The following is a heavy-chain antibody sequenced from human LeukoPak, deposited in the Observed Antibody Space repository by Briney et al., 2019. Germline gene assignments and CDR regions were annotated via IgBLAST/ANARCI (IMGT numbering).Heavy chain of an antibody. CDR2: VSHRGDT. CDR3: TRGGLTFGGN. CDR1: GCSISSSNL. J-gene: IGHJ4*02. D-gene: IGHD3-10*01. Sequence: PSGTLSLTCAVFGCSISSSNLWSWVRQPPGKGLEWIGEVSHRGDTNYNPSLKSRVTISIDKSKNQFSLRLTSVTAADTAVYYCTRGGLTFGGNWGQGILVTVSS. V-gene: IGHV4-4*02.